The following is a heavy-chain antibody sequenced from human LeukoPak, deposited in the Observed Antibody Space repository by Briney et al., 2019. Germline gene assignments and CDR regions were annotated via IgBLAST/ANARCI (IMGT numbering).Heavy chain of an antibody. J-gene: IGHJ6*03. D-gene: IGHD2-2*01. CDR3: ARTPDCSSTSRYEPYYYYYYMDV. V-gene: IGHV1-69*13. CDR1: GGTFSSYA. CDR2: IIPIFGTA. Sequence: SVKVSCKASGGTFSSYAISWVRQAPGQGLEWMGGIIPIFGTANYAQKFQGKVTITADESTSTAYMELSSLRSEDTAVYYCARTPDCSSTSRYEPYYYYYYMDVWGKGTTVTVSS.